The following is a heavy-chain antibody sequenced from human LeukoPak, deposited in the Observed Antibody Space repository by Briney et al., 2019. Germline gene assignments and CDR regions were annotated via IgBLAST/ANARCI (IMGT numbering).Heavy chain of an antibody. J-gene: IGHJ4*02. Sequence: GRSLRLSCAASGFTFSSYALSWVRQAPGKGLEWVSAISDSGTSTYYADSVKGRFTISRDNSKNTVYLQMNSLRAEDTAVYYCAKREVEPGDYWGQGTLVTVSS. CDR2: ISDSGTST. D-gene: IGHD1-14*01. CDR1: GFTFSSYA. CDR3: AKREVEPGDY. V-gene: IGHV3-23*01.